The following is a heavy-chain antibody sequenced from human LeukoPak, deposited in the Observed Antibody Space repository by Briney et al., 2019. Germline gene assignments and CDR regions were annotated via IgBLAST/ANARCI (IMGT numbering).Heavy chain of an antibody. CDR3: VRRYMATSAEDFDH. V-gene: IGHV3-7*01. CDR2: IKQDASEI. J-gene: IGHJ4*02. D-gene: IGHD5-24*01. Sequence: GGSLRLSCAASGFTFSNYWMSWVRQAPGKGLEWVANIKQDASEIYYVGSVKGRFTISRDNAKNSLYLQMNSLRAEDTAVYYCVRRYMATSAEDFDHWGQGTLVTDSS. CDR1: GFTFSNYW.